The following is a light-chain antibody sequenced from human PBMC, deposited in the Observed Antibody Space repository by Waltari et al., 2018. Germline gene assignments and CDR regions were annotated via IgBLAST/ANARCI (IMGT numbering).Light chain of an antibody. CDR2: AAS. V-gene: IGKV3-20*01. Sequence: DIVLTPSPVTLSLSPGERATVSCRASQSISRFLAWYQKKPGQAPRLLIYAASNRATGIPDRFSGSGSGTDFSLTISRLEPEDFAVYFCQNHERLPAVFGQGTKVEIK. CDR3: QNHERLPAV. J-gene: IGKJ1*01. CDR1: QSISRF.